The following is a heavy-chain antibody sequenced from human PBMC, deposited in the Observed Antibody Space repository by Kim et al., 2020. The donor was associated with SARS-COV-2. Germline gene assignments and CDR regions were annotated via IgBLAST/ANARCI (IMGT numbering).Heavy chain of an antibody. Sequence: SETLSLTCTVSGGSISSSSDYWGWLRQPPGKGLEWIGSIYYSGRTYYNPSLKSRVTISVDTSKKQLSLKLSSVTAADTAVYYCARPPNDYYDSSGLYYFDYWGQGTLVTVSS. CDR3: ARPPNDYYDSSGLYYFDY. CDR2: IYYSGRT. D-gene: IGHD3-22*01. CDR1: GGSISSSSDY. V-gene: IGHV4-39*01. J-gene: IGHJ4*02.